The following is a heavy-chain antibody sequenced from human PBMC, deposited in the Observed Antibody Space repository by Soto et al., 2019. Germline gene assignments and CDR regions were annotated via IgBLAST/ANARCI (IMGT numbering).Heavy chain of an antibody. Sequence: PGGSLRLSCAASGFTFNNYAMTWVRQAPGKGLEWVSDISASGGNTYYAESVKGRFTISRDNSKNTLLLQMNSLRAEDTAVYYCAKGGSGWPIDYWGQGTLVTVSS. CDR3: AKGGSGWPIDY. V-gene: IGHV3-23*01. CDR2: ISASGGNT. CDR1: GFTFNNYA. J-gene: IGHJ4*02. D-gene: IGHD6-19*01.